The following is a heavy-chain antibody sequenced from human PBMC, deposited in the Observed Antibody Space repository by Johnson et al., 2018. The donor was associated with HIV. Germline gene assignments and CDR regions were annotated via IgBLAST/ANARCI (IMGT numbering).Heavy chain of an antibody. J-gene: IGHJ3*02. CDR2: IKQDGSEK. CDR3: ATLPVSSGYSRADAFDI. CDR1: GFTFDDYG. Sequence: VQLVESGGGLVQPGGSLRLSCAASGFTFDDYGMSWVRQAPGKGLEWVANIKQDGSEKYYVDSVKGRFTISRDNAKNSLYLQMNSLRAEDTAVYYCATLPVSSGYSRADAFDIWGQGTMVTVSS. D-gene: IGHD3-22*01. V-gene: IGHV3-7*01.